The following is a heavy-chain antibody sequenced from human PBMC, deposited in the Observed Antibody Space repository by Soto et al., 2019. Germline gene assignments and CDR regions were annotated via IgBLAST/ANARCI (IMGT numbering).Heavy chain of an antibody. D-gene: IGHD6-6*01. CDR2: IYYSGST. CDR3: ASSSIAARYIGY. Sequence: SETLSLTCTVSGGSVSSGSYYWSWIRQPPGKGLEWIGYIYYSGSTNYNPSLKSRVTISVDTSKNQFSLKLSSVTAADTAVYYCASSSIAARYIGYWGQGTLVTVSS. V-gene: IGHV4-61*01. CDR1: GGSVSSGSYY. J-gene: IGHJ4*02.